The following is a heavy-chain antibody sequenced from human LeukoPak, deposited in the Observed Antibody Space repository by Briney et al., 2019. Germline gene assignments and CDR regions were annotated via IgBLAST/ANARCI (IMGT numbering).Heavy chain of an antibody. CDR3: ARARVVVVAAKSDYYGMDV. D-gene: IGHD2-15*01. CDR2: IYYSGST. J-gene: IGHJ6*02. V-gene: IGHV4-59*01. Sequence: SETLSLTCTVSGGSISSYYWSWIRQPPGKGPEWIGYIYYSGSTNYNPSLKSRVTISVDTSKNQFSLKLSSVTAADTAVYYCARARVVVVAAKSDYYGMDVWGQGTTVTVSS. CDR1: GGSISSYY.